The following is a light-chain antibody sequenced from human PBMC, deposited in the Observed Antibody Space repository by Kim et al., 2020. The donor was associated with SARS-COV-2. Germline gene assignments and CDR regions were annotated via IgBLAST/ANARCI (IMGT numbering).Light chain of an antibody. Sequence: SVHPGQPASITCSGDKLGDKYACWYQQKPGQSPVLVIYQDSKRPSGIPERFSGSNSGNTATLTISGTQAMDEADYYCQAWDSSTYVFGTGTKVTVL. CDR3: QAWDSSTYV. V-gene: IGLV3-1*01. CDR1: KLGDKY. J-gene: IGLJ1*01. CDR2: QDS.